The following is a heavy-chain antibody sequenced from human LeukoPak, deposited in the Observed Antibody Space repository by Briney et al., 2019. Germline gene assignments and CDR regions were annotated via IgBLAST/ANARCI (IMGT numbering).Heavy chain of an antibody. V-gene: IGHV4-59*01. J-gene: IGHJ5*02. CDR3: ARYATRNGPNWFDP. Sequence: SETLSLTCGVSGGSINGYYWGWIWQPPGKGLEWIGWIHSTGTTKYDPSLTGRVTISVTTSKNQFSLKLTSVTAADTAFYYCARYATRNGPNWFDPWGRGTLVTVSS. CDR1: GGSINGYY. CDR2: IHSTGTT. D-gene: IGHD2-8*01.